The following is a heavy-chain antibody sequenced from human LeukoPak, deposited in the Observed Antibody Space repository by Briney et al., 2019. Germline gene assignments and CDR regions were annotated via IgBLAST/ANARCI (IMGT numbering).Heavy chain of an antibody. J-gene: IGHJ4*02. V-gene: IGHV1-8*01. D-gene: IGHD6-19*01. Sequence: ASVKVSCEASGYTFTSYDINWVRQATGQGLEWMGWMNPNSGNTGYAQKFQGRVTMTRNTSISTAYMELSSLRSEDTAVYYCARTVAGINYFDYWGQGTLVTVSS. CDR2: MNPNSGNT. CDR3: ARTVAGINYFDY. CDR1: GYTFTSYD.